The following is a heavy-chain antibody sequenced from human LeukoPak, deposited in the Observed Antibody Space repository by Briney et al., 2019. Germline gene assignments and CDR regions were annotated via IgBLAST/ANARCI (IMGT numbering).Heavy chain of an antibody. CDR1: GFTFSSYA. D-gene: IGHD3-3*01. CDR2: ISGSGGST. V-gene: IGHV3-23*01. J-gene: IGHJ4*02. CDR3: AKRVRLEWLPQPLDY. Sequence: GGSLRLSCAASGFTFSSYAMSWVRQAPGKGLEWVSAISGSGGSTYYADSVKGRFTISRDNSKNTLCLQMNSLRAEDTAVYYCAKRVRLEWLPQPLDYWGQGTLVTVSS.